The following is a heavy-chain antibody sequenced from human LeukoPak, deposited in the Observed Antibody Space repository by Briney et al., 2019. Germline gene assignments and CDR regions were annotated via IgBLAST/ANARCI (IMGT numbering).Heavy chain of an antibody. V-gene: IGHV1-8*01. CDR1: GYTFTSYD. J-gene: IGHJ4*02. Sequence: ASVKVSCKASGYTFTSYDINWVRQATGQGLEWMGWMNPSSGNTGYAQKFQGRVTMTRNTSISTAYMELSNLRSEDTAVYYCARGPPITMIVVVTPFDYWGQGTLVTVSS. CDR2: MNPSSGNT. D-gene: IGHD3-22*01. CDR3: ARGPPITMIVVVTPFDY.